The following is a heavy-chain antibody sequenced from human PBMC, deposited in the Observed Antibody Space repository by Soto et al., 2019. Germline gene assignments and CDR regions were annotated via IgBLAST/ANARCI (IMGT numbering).Heavy chain of an antibody. CDR2: IYYSGNT. Sequence: LSLTCTVPGGPISSSSYYWGWIRQPPGKGLEWIGTIYYSGNTYYSPSLKSRVTISVDTSKNQFSLKVSSVTAADTAVYYCARHSMTTVTTSFDYWGQGTLVTVSS. D-gene: IGHD4-4*01. CDR3: ARHSMTTVTTSFDY. CDR1: GGPISSSSYY. J-gene: IGHJ4*02. V-gene: IGHV4-39*01.